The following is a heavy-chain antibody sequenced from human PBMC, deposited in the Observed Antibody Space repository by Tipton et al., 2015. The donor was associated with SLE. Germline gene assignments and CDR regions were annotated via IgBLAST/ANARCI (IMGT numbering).Heavy chain of an antibody. Sequence: RSLRLSCAASGFTFSSYAMHWVRQAPGKGLEWVAVISYDGSNKYYADSVKGRFTISRDNSKNTLYLQMNSLRAEDTAVYYCYFGGKWDAFDIWGQGTMVTVSS. CDR1: GFTFSSYA. J-gene: IGHJ3*02. D-gene: IGHD4-23*01. CDR3: YFGGKWDAFDI. CDR2: ISYDGSNK. V-gene: IGHV3-30-3*01.